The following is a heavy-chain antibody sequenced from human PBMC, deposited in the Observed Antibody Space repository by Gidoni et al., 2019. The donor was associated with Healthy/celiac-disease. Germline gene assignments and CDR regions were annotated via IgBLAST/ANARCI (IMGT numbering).Heavy chain of an antibody. V-gene: IGHV4-61*02. J-gene: IGHJ6*02. CDR2: IYTSGST. CDR1: GGSISSGSYH. CDR3: ASTMVRGVTQDYYYGMDV. Sequence: QVQLQESGPGLVKPSQTLSLTCTVSGGSISSGSYHWSWIRQPAGKGLEWIGRIYTSGSTNYNPSLKSRVTISVDTSKNQFSLKLSSVTAADTAVYYCASTMVRGVTQDYYYGMDVWGQGTTVTVSS. D-gene: IGHD3-10*01.